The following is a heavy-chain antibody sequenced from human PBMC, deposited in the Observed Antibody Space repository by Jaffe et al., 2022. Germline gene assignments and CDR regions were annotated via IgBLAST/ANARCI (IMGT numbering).Heavy chain of an antibody. J-gene: IGHJ3*02. CDR1: GGSFSGYY. CDR3: ASPLDYGDESLRHDAFDI. V-gene: IGHV4-34*01. D-gene: IGHD4-17*01. CDR2: INHSGST. Sequence: QVQLQQWGAGLLKPSETLSLTCAVYGGSFSGYYWSWIRQPPGKGLEWIGEINHSGSTNYNPSLKSRVTISVDTSKNQFSLKLSSVTAADTAVYYCASPLDYGDESLRHDAFDIWGQGTMVTVSS.